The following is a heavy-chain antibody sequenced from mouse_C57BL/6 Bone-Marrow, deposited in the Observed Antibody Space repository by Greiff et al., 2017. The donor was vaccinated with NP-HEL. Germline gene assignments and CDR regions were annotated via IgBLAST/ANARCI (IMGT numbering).Heavy chain of an antibody. Sequence: EVHLVESGGGLVQPGGSLKLSCAASGFTFSDYYMYWVRQTPEKRLEWVAYISNGGGSTYYPDTVKGRFTISRDNAKNTLYLQMSRLKSEDTAMYYCARHLYDYEGRYAMDYWGQGTSVTVSA. CDR3: ARHLYDYEGRYAMDY. D-gene: IGHD2-4*01. V-gene: IGHV5-12*01. J-gene: IGHJ4*01. CDR2: ISNGGGST. CDR1: GFTFSDYY.